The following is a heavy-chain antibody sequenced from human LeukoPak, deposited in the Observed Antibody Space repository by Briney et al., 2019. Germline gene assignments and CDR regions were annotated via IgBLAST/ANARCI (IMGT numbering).Heavy chain of an antibody. CDR1: GGSFSGYY. D-gene: IGHD3-22*01. Sequence: PSETLSLTCAVYGGSFSGYYWGWIRQPPGKGLEWIGEINHSGSTNYNPSLKSRVTISVDTSKNQFSLKLSSVTAADTAVYYCARVTMIVVVNWFDPWGQGTLVTVSS. CDR3: ARVTMIVVVNWFDP. CDR2: INHSGST. J-gene: IGHJ5*02. V-gene: IGHV4-34*01.